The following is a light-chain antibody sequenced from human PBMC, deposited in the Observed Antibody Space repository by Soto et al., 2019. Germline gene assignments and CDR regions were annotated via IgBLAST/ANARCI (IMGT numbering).Light chain of an antibody. J-gene: IGKJ1*01. CDR2: DAS. Sequence: EIVLTQSPGTLSLSPGERATLSCRASQSVSSNYLAWFQQKPGQAPRLLIYDASNRATGIPDRFSGSGSGTDLTLTISRLEPEDFAVYYCQQYGSTRTFGQGTKVEIK. CDR3: QQYGSTRT. V-gene: IGKV3-20*01. CDR1: QSVSSNY.